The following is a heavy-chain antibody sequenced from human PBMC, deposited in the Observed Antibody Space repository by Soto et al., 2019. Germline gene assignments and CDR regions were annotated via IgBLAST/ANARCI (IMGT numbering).Heavy chain of an antibody. CDR3: ARDDLNRGGKYFDY. D-gene: IGHD2-15*01. CDR2: ISTDRGDT. CDR1: GYSFTTHD. V-gene: IGHV1-18*01. Sequence: ASVKVSCKASGYSFTTHDITWLRQAPGKGLEWVGGISTDRGDTIYPQNLQGRVTMTTDSSTSTVYMGLKSLRSDDTAVYYCARDDLNRGGKYFDYWGQGTLVTVSS. J-gene: IGHJ4*02.